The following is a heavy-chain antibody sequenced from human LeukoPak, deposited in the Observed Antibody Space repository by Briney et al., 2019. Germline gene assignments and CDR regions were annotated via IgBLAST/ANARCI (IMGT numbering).Heavy chain of an antibody. Sequence: SETLSLTCTMSGDSTNTYFWSWIRQPPGKGLEWIGYIYYTGTTNYNPSLKSRVTISVDTSKNQFSLRLSSVTAADTAVYCCARYMIVVAPKWRWFDPWGQGTLVTVSS. J-gene: IGHJ5*02. CDR3: ARYMIVVAPKWRWFDP. CDR2: IYYTGTT. V-gene: IGHV4-59*12. D-gene: IGHD3-22*01. CDR1: GDSTNTYF.